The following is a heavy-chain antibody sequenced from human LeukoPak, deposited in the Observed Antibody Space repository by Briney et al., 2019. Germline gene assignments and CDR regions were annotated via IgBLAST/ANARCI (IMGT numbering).Heavy chain of an antibody. J-gene: IGHJ4*02. D-gene: IGHD3-22*01. V-gene: IGHV3-73*01. CDR1: GFTFSGSA. CDR3: TINYYDSSCYYYLEY. Sequence: PGGSLRLSCAASGFTFSGSAMHWVRQASGKGLEWVGRIRSKANSYATAYAASVKGRFTISRDDSKNTAYLQMNSLKTEDTTVYYCTINYYDSSCYYYLEYWGQGTLVTVSS. CDR2: IRSKANSYAT.